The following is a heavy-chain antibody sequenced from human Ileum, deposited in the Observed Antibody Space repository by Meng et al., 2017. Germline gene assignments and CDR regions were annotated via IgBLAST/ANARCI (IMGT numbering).Heavy chain of an antibody. CDR3: ARDFSGSYYTNYFDY. CDR1: GFSLRSYS. D-gene: IGHD1-26*01. J-gene: IGHJ4*02. V-gene: IGHV3-21*01. CDR2: ISSSSSYI. Sequence: EVQLVESGGGLVKPGGSLRLSCAASGFSLRSYSVNWVRQAPGKGLEWVSSISSSSSYIFYADSVKGRFTISRDNAKNSVYLQMSSLRAEDTAVYYCARDFSGSYYTNYFDYWGQGTLVTVSS.